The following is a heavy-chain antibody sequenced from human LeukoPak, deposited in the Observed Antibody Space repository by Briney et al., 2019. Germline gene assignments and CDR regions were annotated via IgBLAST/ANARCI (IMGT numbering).Heavy chain of an antibody. CDR2: IYYSGNT. CDR1: GYSLRRSTYY. D-gene: IGHD3-10*01. CDR3: ARLFLGDDLIEYYFDF. J-gene: IGHJ4*02. Sequence: SETLSLTCTVSGYSLRRSTYYWGWIRQPPGKGLEWIGNIYYSGNTDYNPSLKSRVSMSLDTSKNQFSLKLSSVTAADTAVYYCARLFLGDDLIEYYFDFWGQGSLVTVSS. V-gene: IGHV4-39*01.